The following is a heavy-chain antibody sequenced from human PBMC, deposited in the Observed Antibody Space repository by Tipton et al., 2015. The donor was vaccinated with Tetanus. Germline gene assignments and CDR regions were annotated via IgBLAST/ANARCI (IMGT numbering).Heavy chain of an antibody. J-gene: IGHJ5*02. CDR3: ARQVVVVGAATYGWFDP. CDR1: GGSISSSSYY. Sequence: TLSLTCTVSGGSISSSSYYWGWIRQPPGKGLEWIGTIYYSGSTYYNPSLKSRVTISVDTSKNQFSLKLSSVTAADTAVYYCARQVVVVGAATYGWFDPWGQGTLVTVSS. V-gene: IGHV4-39*01. D-gene: IGHD2-15*01. CDR2: IYYSGST.